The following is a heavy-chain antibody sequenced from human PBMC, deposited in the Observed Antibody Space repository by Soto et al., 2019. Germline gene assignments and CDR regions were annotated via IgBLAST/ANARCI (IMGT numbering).Heavy chain of an antibody. CDR2: INPSGGST. Sequence: QVQLVQSGAEVKKPGASVKVSCKASGYTFTSYYMHWVRQAPGQGLEWMGIINPSGGSTSYAQKFQGRVTMTRDTSTSTVYMELSSLRSEDTAVYYCARGTSVVPAAMSDYFDYWGQGTLVTVSS. J-gene: IGHJ4*02. D-gene: IGHD2-2*01. CDR3: ARGTSVVPAAMSDYFDY. V-gene: IGHV1-46*01. CDR1: GYTFTSYY.